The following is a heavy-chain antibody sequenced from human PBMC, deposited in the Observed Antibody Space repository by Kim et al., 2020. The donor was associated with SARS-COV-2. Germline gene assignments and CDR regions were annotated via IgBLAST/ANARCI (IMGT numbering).Heavy chain of an antibody. CDR3: AKGATREYSSAWSYNYGMDV. J-gene: IGHJ6*02. V-gene: IGHV3-23*01. Sequence: GGSLRLSCAASGFTFSSYAMSWVRQAPGKGLEWVSAISGSGGSTHYADSVKGRFTISRDNSKNTLYLQMNSLRAEDTAVYYCAKGATREYSSAWSYNYGMDVWGQGTTVTVSS. D-gene: IGHD6-19*01. CDR1: GFTFSSYA. CDR2: ISGSGGST.